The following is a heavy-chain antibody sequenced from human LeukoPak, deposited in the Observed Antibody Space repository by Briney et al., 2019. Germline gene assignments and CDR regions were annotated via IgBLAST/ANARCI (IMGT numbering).Heavy chain of an antibody. D-gene: IGHD3-22*01. V-gene: IGHV3-7*01. Sequence: GGSLRLSCAASGFTFSSYWMSWVRQAPGKGLEWVANIKQEGSEKYYVDSVKGRFTISRDNAKNSLYLQMNSLRAEDTAVYYCARGSPYYYDSSPFDPWGQGTLVTVSS. J-gene: IGHJ5*02. CDR3: ARGSPYYYDSSPFDP. CDR1: GFTFSSYW. CDR2: IKQEGSEK.